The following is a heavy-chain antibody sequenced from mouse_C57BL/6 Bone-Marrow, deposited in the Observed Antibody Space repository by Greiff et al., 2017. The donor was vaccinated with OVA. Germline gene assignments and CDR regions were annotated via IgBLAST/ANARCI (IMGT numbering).Heavy chain of an antibody. CDR2: INPSTGGT. J-gene: IGHJ4*01. Sequence: VQLKESGPELVKPGASVKISCKASGYSFTGYYMNWVKQSPEKSLEWIGEINPSTGGTTYNQKFKAKATLTVDKSSSTAYMQLKSLTSEDSAVYYCAGYSYAMDYWGQGTSVTVSA. V-gene: IGHV1-42*01. CDR1: GYSFTGYY. D-gene: IGHD2-3*01. CDR3: AGYSYAMDY.